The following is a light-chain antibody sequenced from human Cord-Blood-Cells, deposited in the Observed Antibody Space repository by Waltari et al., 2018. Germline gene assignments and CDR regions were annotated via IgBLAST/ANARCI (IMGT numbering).Light chain of an antibody. CDR2: GNS. CDR3: QAYDSSLSGSV. CDR1: RSNIGAGYD. J-gene: IGLJ3*02. V-gene: IGLV1-40*01. Sequence: SVLTQPPSVSGAPGQRVTISCTGSRSNIGAGYDVHWYQQLPGTAPKLLIYGNSNRPSGGPDRFSGSKSGTSASLAITGLQAEDEADYYCQAYDSSLSGSVFGGGTKLTVL.